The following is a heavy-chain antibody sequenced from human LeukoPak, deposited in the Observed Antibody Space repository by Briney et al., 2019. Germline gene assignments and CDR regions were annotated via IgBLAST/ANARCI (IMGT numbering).Heavy chain of an antibody. CDR1: GFTFSSYG. Sequence: GRCLRLSCAASGFTFSSYGMPWVRQAPGKGLEWLPVIRYDGSNKNYADCVKGRSTIYRHKSKNTVYLQRNSLGAEDTAVYYCAKDFFPMTTPEGSNYWGQGTLVTVSS. J-gene: IGHJ4*02. CDR3: AKDFFPMTTPEGSNY. D-gene: IGHD4-17*01. CDR2: IRYDGSNK. V-gene: IGHV3-33*03.